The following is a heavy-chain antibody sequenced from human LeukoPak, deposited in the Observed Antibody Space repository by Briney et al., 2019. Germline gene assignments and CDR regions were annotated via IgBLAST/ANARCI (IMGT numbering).Heavy chain of an antibody. CDR1: GFTFSSYA. D-gene: IGHD6-19*01. CDR3: AKVTAVAGKGYYFDY. J-gene: IGHJ4*02. Sequence: GGSLRLSCAASGFTFSSYAMSWVRQAPGKGLEWVSAISGSGDSTYYADTVKGRFTISRDNSKNTLNLQMNSLRAEDTALYYCAKVTAVAGKGYYFDYWGQGTLVTVSS. V-gene: IGHV3-23*01. CDR2: ISGSGDST.